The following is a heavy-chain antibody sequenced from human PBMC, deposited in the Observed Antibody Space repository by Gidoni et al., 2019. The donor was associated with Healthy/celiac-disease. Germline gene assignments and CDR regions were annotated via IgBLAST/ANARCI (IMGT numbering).Heavy chain of an antibody. Sequence: QVQLQQWGARLLKPSETLSLTCAVYGGSFSGYYWSWIRQPPGKGLEWIGEINHSGSTNYNPSLKSRVTISVDTSKNQFSLKLSSVTAADTAVYYCARGRFGGYWGQGTLVTVSS. J-gene: IGHJ4*02. CDR1: GGSFSGYY. CDR2: INHSGST. CDR3: ARGRFGGY. D-gene: IGHD3-16*01. V-gene: IGHV4-34*01.